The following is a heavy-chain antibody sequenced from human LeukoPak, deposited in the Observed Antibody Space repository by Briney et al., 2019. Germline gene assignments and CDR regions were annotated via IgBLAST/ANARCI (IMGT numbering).Heavy chain of an antibody. Sequence: SETLSLTCTVSGGSISSYYWSWIRQPPGKGLEWIGYIYYSGSTNYNPSLKSRVTISADTSKNQFSLKLSSVTAADTAVYYCARVKFDFWSGPYYFDYWGQGTLVTVSS. CDR3: ARVKFDFWSGPYYFDY. V-gene: IGHV4-59*01. D-gene: IGHD3-3*01. J-gene: IGHJ4*02. CDR2: IYYSGST. CDR1: GGSISSYY.